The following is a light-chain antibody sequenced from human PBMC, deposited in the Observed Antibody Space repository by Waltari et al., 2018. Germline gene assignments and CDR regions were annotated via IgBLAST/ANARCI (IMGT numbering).Light chain of an antibody. Sequence: DIVMTQSPDSLAVYLGERATINCKSSQSVFYSSNNKNYLAWYQHKPGQPPKLLIHWASTRESGVPDRFSGSGSGTDFTLTISSLQAEDVAVYYCQQYHSPPYTFGQGTRLEIK. CDR3: QQYHSPPYT. CDR2: WAS. CDR1: QSVFYSSNNKNY. V-gene: IGKV4-1*01. J-gene: IGKJ2*01.